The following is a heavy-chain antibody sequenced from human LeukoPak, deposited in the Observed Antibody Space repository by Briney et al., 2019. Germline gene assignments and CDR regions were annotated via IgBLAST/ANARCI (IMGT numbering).Heavy chain of an antibody. CDR2: IHYSGGT. D-gene: IGHD1-1*01. J-gene: IGHJ4*02. CDR1: GVSISTYY. Sequence: SETLSLTCTVSGVSISTYYWSWIRQPPGKGLEWIGYIHYSGGTNYNPSLKSRVTTSVDTSKNQFSLKLSSVTAADTAVYYCARVGSGNFDYWGQGTLVTVSS. V-gene: IGHV4-59*01. CDR3: ARVGSGNFDY.